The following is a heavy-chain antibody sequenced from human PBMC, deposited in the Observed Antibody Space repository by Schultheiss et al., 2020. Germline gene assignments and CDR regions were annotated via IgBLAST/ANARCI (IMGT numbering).Heavy chain of an antibody. CDR1: GDSVSSNSAA. CDR2: TYYRSKWYN. D-gene: IGHD2-2*01. CDR3: ARVYIVVVPAANNWFDP. V-gene: IGHV6-1*01. J-gene: IGHJ5*02. Sequence: SQTLSLTCAISGDSVSSNSAAWNWIRQSPSRGLEWLGRTYYRSKWYNDYAVSVKSRITINPDTSKNQFSLKLSSVTAADTAVYYCARVYIVVVPAANNWFDPWGQGTLVTVSS.